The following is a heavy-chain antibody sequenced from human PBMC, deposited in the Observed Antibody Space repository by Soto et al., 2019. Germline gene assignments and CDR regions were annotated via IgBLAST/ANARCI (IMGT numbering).Heavy chain of an antibody. Sequence: QVQLQQWGAGLLKPSETLSLTCAVYGGSFSGYYWSWIRQPPGKGLEWIGEINHSGSTNYNPSLKSRVTISVDTSKNQFSLKLSSVTAADTAVYYCATRTPSRLLSYGMDVWSQGTTVTVSS. D-gene: IGHD1-26*01. CDR2: INHSGST. V-gene: IGHV4-34*01. J-gene: IGHJ6*02. CDR1: GGSFSGYY. CDR3: ATRTPSRLLSYGMDV.